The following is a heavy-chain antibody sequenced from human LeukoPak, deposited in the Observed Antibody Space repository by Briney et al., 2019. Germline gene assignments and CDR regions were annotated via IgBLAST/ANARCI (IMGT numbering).Heavy chain of an antibody. V-gene: IGHV3-23*01. CDR3: AKGVVVAPDVTPFDY. J-gene: IGHJ4*02. Sequence: GGSLRLSCAASEFSVGSNYMTWVRQAPGKGLEWVSGISGRGASKYYADSVKGRFTISRDNSKNTLYLQMNSLRAEDTAVYYCAKGVVVAPDVTPFDYWGQGTLVTVSS. CDR1: EFSVGSNY. CDR2: ISGRGASK. D-gene: IGHD2-2*01.